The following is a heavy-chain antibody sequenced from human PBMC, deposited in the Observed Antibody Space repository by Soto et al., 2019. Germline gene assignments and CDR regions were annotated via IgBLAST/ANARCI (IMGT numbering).Heavy chain of an antibody. CDR3: ARLGIAAAGENWFDP. Sequence: GGSLRLSCAVSGFTVSNNYMSWVRQAPGKGLEGVSVIYSGGYTAYGDSVKGRFTISRDNSKNTLYLQMNSLRADDTAVYYCARLGIAAAGENWFDPWGQGTLVTVSS. CDR1: GFTVSNNY. D-gene: IGHD6-13*01. J-gene: IGHJ5*02. CDR2: IYSGGYT. V-gene: IGHV3-53*01.